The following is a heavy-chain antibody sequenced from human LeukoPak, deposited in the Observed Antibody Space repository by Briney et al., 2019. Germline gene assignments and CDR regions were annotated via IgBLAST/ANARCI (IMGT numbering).Heavy chain of an antibody. J-gene: IGHJ4*02. V-gene: IGHV3-9*01. CDR2: ISWNSGSI. D-gene: IGHD4-17*01. CDR3: ARDSPTHPTVTTGGFDY. CDR1: GFTFDDYA. Sequence: PGGSLRLSCAASGFTFDDYAMHWVRQAPGKGLEWVSGISWNSGSIGYADSVKGRFTISRDNAKNSLYLQMNSLRAEDTAVYYCARDSPTHPTVTTGGFDYWGQGTLVTVSS.